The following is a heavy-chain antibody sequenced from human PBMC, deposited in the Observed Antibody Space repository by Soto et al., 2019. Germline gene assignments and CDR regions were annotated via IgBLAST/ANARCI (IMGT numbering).Heavy chain of an antibody. CDR3: VRETTSYHFDY. J-gene: IGHJ4*01. V-gene: IGHV1-46*03. CDR2: INPNGGNT. Sequence: ASVKVSCKASGYTFTTYYLHWVRQAPGQGLEWMGIINPNGGNTSYAQKLQGRVTMTRDTSTSTVYMEKSSLRSEDTAVYYCVRETTSYHFDYWGHGTQVTVPQ. D-gene: IGHD1-1*01. CDR1: GYTFTTYY.